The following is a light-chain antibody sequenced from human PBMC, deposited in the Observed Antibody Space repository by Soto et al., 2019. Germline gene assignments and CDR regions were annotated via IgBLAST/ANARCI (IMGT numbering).Light chain of an antibody. J-gene: IGKJ2*01. Sequence: EIMMTQSPATLSVSPGERATLSCRASQSVSSSLAWYQQKPGQAPRLLIYGASTRATGIPARFSGSGSGTEFTLTISSLQSEDFAVYYCPQYNNWPRTFGQGTKVDIK. CDR3: PQYNNWPRT. V-gene: IGKV3-15*01. CDR2: GAS. CDR1: QSVSSS.